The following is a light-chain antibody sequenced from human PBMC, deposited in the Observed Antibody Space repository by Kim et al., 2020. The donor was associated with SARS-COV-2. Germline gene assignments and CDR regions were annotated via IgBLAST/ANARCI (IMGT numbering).Light chain of an antibody. CDR3: QQYGSSLYT. J-gene: IGKJ2*01. CDR1: QNVTGNF. V-gene: IGKV3-20*01. CDR2: AAS. Sequence: EVVLTQSPGTLSLSPGERATLSCRASQNVTGNFLAWYQQKPGQAPRLLIYAASSRATDIPDRFSGSGSGTDFTLTISRLEPEDLAVYYCQQYGSSLYTFGQGTKLEI.